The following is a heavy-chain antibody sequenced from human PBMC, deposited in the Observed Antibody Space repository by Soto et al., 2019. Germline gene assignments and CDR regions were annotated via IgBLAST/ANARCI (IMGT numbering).Heavy chain of an antibody. Sequence: SETLSLTCAVSGGSISSGGYSWSWIRQPPGKGLEWIGYMYHSGSTYYNPSLKSRVTISIDRSKNQFSLKLSSVTAADTAVYYCSIHDCGGDCYFFAYCGQRTLVTVSS. CDR3: SIHDCGGDCYFFAY. CDR2: MYHSGST. J-gene: IGHJ4*02. CDR1: GGSISSGGYS. V-gene: IGHV4-30-2*01. D-gene: IGHD2-21*02.